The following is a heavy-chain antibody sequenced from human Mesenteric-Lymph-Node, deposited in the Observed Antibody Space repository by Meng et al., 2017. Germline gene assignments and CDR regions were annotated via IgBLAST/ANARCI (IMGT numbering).Heavy chain of an antibody. CDR2: IYHSGIT. V-gene: IGHV4-4*02. D-gene: IGHD1-14*01. J-gene: IGHJ4*02. CDR1: GGSISSSNW. CDR3: ARDPTGGEDHQRV. Sequence: QGLGQGLVKPSGTRALTSAVSGGSISSSNWWSWVRQPPGKGLEWIGKIYHSGITIYNPSLKSRVTMSVDNSKNQFSLKLNSMTAADTAVYYCARDPTGGEDHQRVWGQGTLVTVSS.